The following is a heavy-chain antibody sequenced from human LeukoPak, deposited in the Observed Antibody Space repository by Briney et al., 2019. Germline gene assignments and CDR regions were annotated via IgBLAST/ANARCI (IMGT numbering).Heavy chain of an antibody. CDR2: IYYSGSA. V-gene: IGHV4-39*01. Sequence: SETLSLTCTASGGSISDSNYYWGWIRQPPGRGLEWIGNIYYSGSAYYSPSLKSRVTVSVDTSKNQFSLKLNSVTAADTAVYYCARQSTIAAARIDPWGQGTLVTVSS. CDR1: GGSISDSNYY. D-gene: IGHD6-25*01. CDR3: ARQSTIAAARIDP. J-gene: IGHJ5*02.